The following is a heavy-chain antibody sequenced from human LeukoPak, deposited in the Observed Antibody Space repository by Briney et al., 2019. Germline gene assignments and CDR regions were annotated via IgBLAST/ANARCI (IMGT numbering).Heavy chain of an antibody. CDR2: IIPMFAPA. V-gene: IGHV1-69*05. CDR3: ARGAHSGSYSSWFHP. Sequence: SVKVSCKASGGTFTSYAITWVRQAPGQGLEWMGGIIPMFAPARYAQNFQGRVTITTDESTSTAYMELTSLKSEDTAVYYCARGAHSGSYSSWFHPWGQGTLVTVSS. CDR1: GGTFTSYA. D-gene: IGHD3-10*01. J-gene: IGHJ5*02.